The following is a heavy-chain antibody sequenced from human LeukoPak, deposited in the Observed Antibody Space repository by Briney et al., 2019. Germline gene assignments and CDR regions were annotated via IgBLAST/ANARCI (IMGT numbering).Heavy chain of an antibody. D-gene: IGHD5-12*01. CDR2: INYSGST. V-gene: IGHV4-59*01. Sequence: SETLSLTCIVSGDSISSFYWSWIRQPPGKGLEWIGYINYSGSTNYNPSLKSRAAMSINTSKNQFSLGLTSVTAADTAVYYCVRDGSRSAYDAFFDYWGQGALVTVSS. J-gene: IGHJ4*02. CDR1: GDSISSFY. CDR3: VRDGSRSAYDAFFDY.